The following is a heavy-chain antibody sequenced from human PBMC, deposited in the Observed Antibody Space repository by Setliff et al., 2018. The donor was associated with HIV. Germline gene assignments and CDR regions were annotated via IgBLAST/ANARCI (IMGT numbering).Heavy chain of an antibody. CDR2: IYPGDSAI. V-gene: IGHV5-51*01. Sequence: PGESLKISCKGSGYSFTNYWIGWVRQMPGKGLEWMGIIYPGDSAIQYSPSLQGQVAIAAAKSTSSAYLQRSSLKASDTAMYYCARFVHSSGWYSSSYYYYMDVGGKGTTVTVSS. CDR3: ARFVHSSGWYSSSYYYYMDV. J-gene: IGHJ6*03. D-gene: IGHD3-22*01. CDR1: GYSFTNYW.